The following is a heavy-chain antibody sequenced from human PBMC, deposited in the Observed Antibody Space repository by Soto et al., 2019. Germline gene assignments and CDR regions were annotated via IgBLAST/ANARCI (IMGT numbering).Heavy chain of an antibody. CDR3: ARPARECNSPACAI. J-gene: IGHJ4*02. V-gene: IGHV3-7*01. Sequence: EVQLVESGGGLVQPGGTLRLSCVVSGLAFSTYCMSWVRQAPGKGLEWVANINQAGSESYYVDSVKGRFTISRDNAKNSQYLQMTSLRADDTAEYYCARPARECNSPACAICGQVTLVTVSS. D-gene: IGHD6-6*01. CDR1: GLAFSTYC. CDR2: INQAGSES.